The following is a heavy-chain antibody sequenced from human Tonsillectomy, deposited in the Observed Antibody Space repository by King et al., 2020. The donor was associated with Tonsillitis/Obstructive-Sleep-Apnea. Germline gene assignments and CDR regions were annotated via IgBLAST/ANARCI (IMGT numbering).Heavy chain of an antibody. CDR1: GFTFSTYG. J-gene: IGHJ6*02. Sequence: VQLVESGGGVVQPGRSLRLSCAASGFTFSTYGMHWVRQAPGKGLELVAVISYDGSHKYYADSVKGRFTISRDNSKNTLYLQMNSLRAEDTAVYYCVVGFLEWLPLVHSMDVWGQGTTVTVSS. CDR3: VVGFLEWLPLVHSMDV. V-gene: IGHV3-30*03. CDR2: ISYDGSHK. D-gene: IGHD3-3*01.